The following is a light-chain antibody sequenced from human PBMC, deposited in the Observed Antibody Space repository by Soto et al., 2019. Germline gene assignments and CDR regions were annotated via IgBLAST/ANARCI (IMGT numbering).Light chain of an antibody. V-gene: IGLV1-40*01. J-gene: IGLJ3*02. CDR2: DNT. CDR1: SSNIGADYD. Sequence: QSVLTQPPSVSGAPGQRVTISCTGSSSNIGADYDVHWYQQLPGTAPKLLIYDNTNRPSGVPDRFSGSKSGTSASLAITGLQAEDEADYYCQSFDSSLNERVFSGGTQLTVL. CDR3: QSFDSSLNERV.